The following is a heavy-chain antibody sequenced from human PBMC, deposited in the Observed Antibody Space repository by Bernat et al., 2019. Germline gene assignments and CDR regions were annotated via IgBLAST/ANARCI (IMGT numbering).Heavy chain of an antibody. J-gene: IGHJ4*02. CDR3: ARAGDTNGWY. D-gene: IGHD6-19*01. CDR1: GFTFSSNG. CDR2: IQYDGNNE. V-gene: IGHV3-30*02. Sequence: QVQLVESGGGVVQPGGSLRLSCAESGFTFSSNGMHWVRQAPGKGLEWVAFIQYDGNNEYYADSVKGRFTISRDNSKNTLYLQMNSLRAEDTAVYYCARAGDTNGWYWGQGTLVTVSS.